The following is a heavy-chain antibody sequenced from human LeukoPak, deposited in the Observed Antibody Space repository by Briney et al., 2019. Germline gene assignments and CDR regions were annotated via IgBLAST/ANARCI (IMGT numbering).Heavy chain of an antibody. CDR3: ARELAMIDAFDI. Sequence: PSETLSLTCTVSGGSISSSSYYWGWIRQPPGKGLEWFGSIYYSGSTYYNPSLKSRVTISVDTSKNQFSLKLSSVTAADTAVYYCARELAMIDAFDIWGQGTMVTVSS. J-gene: IGHJ3*02. CDR1: GGSISSSSYY. V-gene: IGHV4-39*07. D-gene: IGHD2-2*01. CDR2: IYYSGST.